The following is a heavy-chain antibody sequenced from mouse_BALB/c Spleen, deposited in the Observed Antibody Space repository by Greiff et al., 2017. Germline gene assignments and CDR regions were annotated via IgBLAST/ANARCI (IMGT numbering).Heavy chain of an antibody. V-gene: IGHV5-4*02. J-gene: IGHJ4*01. CDR1: GFTFSDYY. Sequence: EVKLVESGGGLVKPGGSLKLSCAASGFTFSDYYMYWVRQTPEKRLEWVATISDGGSYTYYPDSVKGRVTISRDNAKNNLYLQMSSLKSEDTAMYYCARALYDYDSSPYAMDGWGQGTSVTVSS. CDR3: ARALYDYDSSPYAMDG. CDR2: ISDGGSYT. D-gene: IGHD1-1*01.